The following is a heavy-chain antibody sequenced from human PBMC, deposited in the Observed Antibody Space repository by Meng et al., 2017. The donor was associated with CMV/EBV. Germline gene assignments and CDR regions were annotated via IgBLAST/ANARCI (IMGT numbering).Heavy chain of an antibody. J-gene: IGHJ5*02. Sequence: SVKVSCKASGGTFSSYAISWVRQAPGQGLEWMGGIIPIFGTANYAQKFQGRVTITTDESTSTAYMELSSLRSEDTAVYYCARHFVAVPEKNWFDPWGQGTLVTVSS. V-gene: IGHV1-69*05. CDR2: IIPIFGTA. CDR3: ARHFVAVPEKNWFDP. D-gene: IGHD2-2*01. CDR1: GGTFSSYA.